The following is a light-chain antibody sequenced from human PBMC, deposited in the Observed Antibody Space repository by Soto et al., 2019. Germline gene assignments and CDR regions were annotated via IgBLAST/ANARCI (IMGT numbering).Light chain of an antibody. CDR3: SSYTSSSTLVL. CDR1: SSDVGGYNY. CDR2: EVT. J-gene: IGLJ2*01. Sequence: QSALTQPASVSGSPGQSITISCTGTSSDVGGYNYVSWYQQHPGKAPKLMIYEVTNRPSGVSNRFSGSKSGNTASLTISGLQAEDEADYYCSSYTSSSTLVLFGAGTQLTVL. V-gene: IGLV2-14*01.